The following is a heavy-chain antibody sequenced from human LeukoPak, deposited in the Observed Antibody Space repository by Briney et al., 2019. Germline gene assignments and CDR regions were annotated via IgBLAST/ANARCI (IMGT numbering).Heavy chain of an antibody. CDR1: GGSFSNYY. CDR3: ARGVVLTGYPLDF. Sequence: SETLSLTCTVSGGSFSNYYWSWIRQPPGKGLEWSGYIYYSGSTDYNPFLKSRVTISVDTSKKQFSLKLSSVTAADTAVYYCARGVVLTGYPLDFWGRGTLVTVSS. J-gene: IGHJ4*02. D-gene: IGHD3-9*01. CDR2: IYYSGST. V-gene: IGHV4-59*01.